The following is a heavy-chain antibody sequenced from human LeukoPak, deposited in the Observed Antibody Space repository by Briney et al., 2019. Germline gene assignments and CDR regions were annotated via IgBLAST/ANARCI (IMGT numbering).Heavy chain of an antibody. J-gene: IGHJ4*02. CDR1: GYTFTSYG. D-gene: IGHD4-23*01. Sequence: ASVKVSCKASGYTFTSYGISWVRQAPGQGLEWMGGIIPMFGTANYAQRFQGRVTITTDESTSTAYMELSSLRSEDTAVYYCAREGDYGGIGGYWGQGTLVTVSS. CDR3: AREGDYGGIGGY. CDR2: IIPMFGTA. V-gene: IGHV1-69*05.